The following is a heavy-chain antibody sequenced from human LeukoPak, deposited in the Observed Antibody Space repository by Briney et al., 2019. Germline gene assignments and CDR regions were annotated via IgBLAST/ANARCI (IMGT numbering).Heavy chain of an antibody. V-gene: IGHV1-46*01. CDR1: GYTFPSYF. J-gene: IGHJ3*02. Sequence: ASVKVSCKASGYTFPSYFMHWVRQAPGQGLEWMGIINPTGGSTTYAQKFQGRVTMTRDTSTSTAYMELRSLRSDDTAVYYCARVYPQDAFDIWGQGTMVTVSS. CDR3: ARVYPQDAFDI. CDR2: INPTGGST.